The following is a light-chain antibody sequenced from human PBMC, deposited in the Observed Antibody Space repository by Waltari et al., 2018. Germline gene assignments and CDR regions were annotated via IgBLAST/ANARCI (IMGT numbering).Light chain of an antibody. CDR3: NSRDSSGSPYVV. CDR1: SLRSYY. CDR2: GKN. J-gene: IGLJ2*01. V-gene: IGLV3-19*01. Sequence: SSELTQDPAVSVALGQTVRITCQGDSLRSYYAGWYQQKPGQAPVLVIHGKNNRPSGIPDRFSGSSSGNTASLTSTGAQAEDEADYYCNSRDSSGSPYVVFGGGTKLTVL.